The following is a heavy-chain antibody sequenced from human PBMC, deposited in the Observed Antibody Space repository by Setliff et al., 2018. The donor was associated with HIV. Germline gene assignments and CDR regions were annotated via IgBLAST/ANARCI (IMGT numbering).Heavy chain of an antibody. Sequence: ASVKVSCKTSGYGFTAYDINWVRQATGRGLEWMAWMNPSTGEIGYAQKFQGRLTMTRDSSITTAFMELRGLRSEDTAIYYCARPSHVYDDDGPLGYWGQGTLVT. J-gene: IGHJ4*02. D-gene: IGHD3-16*01. CDR1: GYGFTAYD. CDR3: ARPSHVYDDDGPLGY. CDR2: MNPSTGEI. V-gene: IGHV1-8*01.